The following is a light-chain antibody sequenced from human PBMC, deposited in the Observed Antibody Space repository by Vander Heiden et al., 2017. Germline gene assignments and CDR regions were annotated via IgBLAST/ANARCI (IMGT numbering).Light chain of an antibody. V-gene: IGKV1-12*01. CDR3: QHANSFPFT. CDR2: AAS. CDR1: QGISSW. J-gene: IGKJ3*01. Sequence: DIQRSEAPSSVSASVGDRVTITCRASQGISSWLAWYQQKPGKSPKLLIYAASSLQSVVPSRCSRSGSGTDFTLSVRSLHPEDFPTHYCQHANSFPFTFGPGTKVDIK.